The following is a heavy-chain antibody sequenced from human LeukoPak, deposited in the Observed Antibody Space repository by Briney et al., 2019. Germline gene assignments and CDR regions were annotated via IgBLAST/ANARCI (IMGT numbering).Heavy chain of an antibody. D-gene: IGHD1-26*01. Sequence: ASVKVSCKASGYTFTGYYMHWVRQAPGQGLAWMGWINPNSGGINYAQKFRGRVTMTRDTSISTAYMELSRLRSDDTAVYYCARDLSGSYYSPSGAFDIWGQGTMVTVSS. V-gene: IGHV1-2*02. J-gene: IGHJ3*02. CDR1: GYTFTGYY. CDR3: ARDLSGSYYSPSGAFDI. CDR2: INPNSGGI.